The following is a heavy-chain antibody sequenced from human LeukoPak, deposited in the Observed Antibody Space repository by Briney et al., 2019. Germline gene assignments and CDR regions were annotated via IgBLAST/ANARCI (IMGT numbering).Heavy chain of an antibody. Sequence: GGSLRLSCAASGFTFSSYAMSWARQAPGKGLEWVSSISSSSSYIYYADSVKGRFTISRDNAKNSLYLQMNSLRAEDTAVYYCARLGGYSKSFDYWGQGTLVTVSS. CDR1: GFTFSSYA. J-gene: IGHJ4*02. CDR2: ISSSSSYI. V-gene: IGHV3-21*01. CDR3: ARLGGYSKSFDY. D-gene: IGHD4-11*01.